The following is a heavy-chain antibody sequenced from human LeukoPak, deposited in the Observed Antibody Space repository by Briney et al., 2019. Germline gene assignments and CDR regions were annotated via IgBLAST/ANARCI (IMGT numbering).Heavy chain of an antibody. J-gene: IGHJ4*02. CDR1: GFTFSSYA. CDR3: ARDHCSSTSCYINPADY. V-gene: IGHV3-23*01. D-gene: IGHD2-2*02. Sequence: GGSLRLSCAASGFTFSSYAMSWVRQAPGKGLEWVSAISGSGGSTYYADSVKGRFTISRDNAKNSLYLQMNSLRAEDTAVYYCARDHCSSTSCYINPADYWGQGTLVTVSS. CDR2: ISGSGGST.